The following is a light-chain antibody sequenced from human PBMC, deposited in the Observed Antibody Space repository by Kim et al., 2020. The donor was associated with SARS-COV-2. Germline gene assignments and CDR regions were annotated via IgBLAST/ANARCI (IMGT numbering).Light chain of an antibody. CDR3: QQSYSALPLT. J-gene: IGKJ4*01. CDR2: SAS. Sequence: ASLGDTIAIPCRASQSIANYLHWYQQKPGKAPKLLIYSASTLQSWVPTRFSGSASGTDFTLTITNLQPEDCATYYCQQSYSALPLTFGGGTKLEI. CDR1: QSIANY. V-gene: IGKV1-39*01.